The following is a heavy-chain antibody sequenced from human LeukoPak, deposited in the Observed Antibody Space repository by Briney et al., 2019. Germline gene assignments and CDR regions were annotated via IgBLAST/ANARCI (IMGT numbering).Heavy chain of an antibody. CDR2: IYSGGST. Sequence: GGSLRLSCAASGFTLSSNYMSWVRQAPGKGLEWVSVIYSGGSTDYADSVKGRFTISRDSRDNSKNTLYLQMNSLRAEDTAVYYCARDRYGSGSAYYFDYWGQGTLVTVSS. D-gene: IGHD3-10*01. V-gene: IGHV3-66*01. CDR1: GFTLSSNY. CDR3: ARDRYGSGSAYYFDY. J-gene: IGHJ4*02.